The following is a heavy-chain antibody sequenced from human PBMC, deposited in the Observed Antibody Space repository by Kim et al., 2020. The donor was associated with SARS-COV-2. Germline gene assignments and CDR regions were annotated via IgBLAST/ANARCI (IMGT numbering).Heavy chain of an antibody. CDR3: ARDPYKIYGSGSYFVY. CDR1: GFTFSSYA. D-gene: IGHD3-10*01. J-gene: IGHJ4*02. V-gene: IGHV3-30*04. CDR2: ISYDGSNK. Sequence: GGSLRLSCAASGFTFSSYAMHWVRQAPGKGLEWVAVISYDGSNKYYADSVKGRFTISRDNSKNTLYLQMNSLRAEDTAVYYCARDPYKIYGSGSYFVYWGQGTLVTVSS.